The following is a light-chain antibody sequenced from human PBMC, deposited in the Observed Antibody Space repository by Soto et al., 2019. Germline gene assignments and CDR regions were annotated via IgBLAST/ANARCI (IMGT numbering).Light chain of an antibody. CDR2: DAF. CDR1: QSVSSY. J-gene: IGKJ4*01. Sequence: EIVLTQSPSTLSLSPGERATLSCRASQSVSSYLAWYQQKPGQAPRLLIYDAFNRATGIQARFSGSGSGTDVTLTISSLEPADFAGYYCQQRSNWPRLTFGGGTKVEIK. CDR3: QQRSNWPRLT. V-gene: IGKV3-11*01.